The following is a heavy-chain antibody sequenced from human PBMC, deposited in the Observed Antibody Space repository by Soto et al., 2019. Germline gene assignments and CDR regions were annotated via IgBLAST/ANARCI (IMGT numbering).Heavy chain of an antibody. CDR2: IYYSGST. D-gene: IGHD5-12*01. Sequence: TLSLTCNVSGGSIRSYYCSWIRQPPGKGLEWIGYIYYSGSTNYNPSLKSRVTISVDTSKNQFSLKLSSVTAADTAVYYCARVTRDGYNFDYWGQGTLVTVSS. V-gene: IGHV4-59*01. CDR3: ARVTRDGYNFDY. CDR1: GGSIRSYY. J-gene: IGHJ4*02.